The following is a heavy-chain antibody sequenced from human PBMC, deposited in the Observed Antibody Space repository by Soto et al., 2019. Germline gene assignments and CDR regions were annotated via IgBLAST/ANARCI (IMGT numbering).Heavy chain of an antibody. Sequence: SVKVSCKSSGYIFTDCYIHWVRQAPGQGLEWMGGIIPIFGTANYAQKFQGRVTITADKSTSTAYMELSSLRSEDTAVYYCARGPQIFGVVMRYYGMDVWGQGTTVTVSS. J-gene: IGHJ6*02. CDR1: GYIFTDCY. CDR2: IIPIFGTA. CDR3: ARGPQIFGVVMRYYGMDV. D-gene: IGHD3-3*01. V-gene: IGHV1-69*06.